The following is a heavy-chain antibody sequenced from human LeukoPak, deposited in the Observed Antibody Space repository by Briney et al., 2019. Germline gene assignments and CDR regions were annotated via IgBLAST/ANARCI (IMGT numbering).Heavy chain of an antibody. Sequence: GGSLRLSCAASGFTVSSYAMSWVRQAPGKGLEWVSSISHSGGTTYYADSVKGRFTISRDDSKSTLSLQMNSLRAEDTAIYYCAKNGDRGAYCTGGTCYPYFYYYMDVWGKGTTVTI. CDR2: ISHSGGTT. V-gene: IGHV3-23*01. J-gene: IGHJ6*03. D-gene: IGHD2-15*01. CDR3: AKNGDRGAYCTGGTCYPYFYYYMDV. CDR1: GFTVSSYA.